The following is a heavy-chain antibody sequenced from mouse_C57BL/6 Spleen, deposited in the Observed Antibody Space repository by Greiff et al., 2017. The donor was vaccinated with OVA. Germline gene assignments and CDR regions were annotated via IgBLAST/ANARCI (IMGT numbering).Heavy chain of an antibody. V-gene: IGHV1-26*01. J-gene: IGHJ2*01. CDR1: GYTFTDYY. D-gene: IGHD1-1*01. CDR2: INPNNGGT. CDR3: ARRGGYGSLVDY. Sequence: EVQLQQSGPELVKPGASVKISCKASGYTFTDYYMNWVKQSHGKSLEWIGDINPNNGGTSYNQKFKGKATLTVDKSSSTAYMELRSLTSEDSAVYYCARRGGYGSLVDYWGQGTTLTVSS.